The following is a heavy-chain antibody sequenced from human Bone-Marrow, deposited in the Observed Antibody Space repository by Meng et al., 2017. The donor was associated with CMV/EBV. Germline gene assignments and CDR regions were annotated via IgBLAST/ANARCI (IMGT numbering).Heavy chain of an antibody. D-gene: IGHD1-26*01. CDR2: INHGGST. V-gene: IGHV4-34*01. CDR1: DGSFSGYY. J-gene: IGHJ3*02. Sequence: SETLSLTCAMYDGSFSGYYWTWIRQPPGKGLEWIGEINHGGSTNYNPSLKHRVTILVDMSKKQFSLEMTSVTAADTAMYYCARDGGSGLGLVFDIWGQGRMVTVSS. CDR3: ARDGGSGLGLVFDI.